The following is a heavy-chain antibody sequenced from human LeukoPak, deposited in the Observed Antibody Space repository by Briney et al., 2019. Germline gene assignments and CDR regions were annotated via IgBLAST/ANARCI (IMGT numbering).Heavy chain of an antibody. V-gene: IGHV3-30*02. CDR3: AKDDKGYCSGGSCYLDY. Sequence: PGGSLRLSCAASGFTFSSYGMHWVRQAPGKGLEWVAFIRYDGSNKYYADSVKGRFTISRDNSKNTLYLQMNSLRAEDTAVYYCAKDDKGYCSGGSCYLDYWGQGTLVTVSS. CDR2: IRYDGSNK. D-gene: IGHD2-15*01. CDR1: GFTFSSYG. J-gene: IGHJ4*02.